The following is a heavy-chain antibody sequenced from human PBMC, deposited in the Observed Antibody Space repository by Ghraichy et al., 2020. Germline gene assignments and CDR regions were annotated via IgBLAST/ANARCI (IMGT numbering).Heavy chain of an antibody. D-gene: IGHD3-16*01. CDR2: IFYNGNV. CDR1: GASISTDY. J-gene: IGHJ3*02. V-gene: IGHV4-59*05. Sequence: GALRLSCTVSGASISTDYWSWIRQPPGKGLEWIGSIFYNGNVYYNPSLKSRVTISVDTSKNQFSLKLSSVTAADTAVYYCARHHWRGNDAFDIWGQGTLVTVSS. CDR3: ARHHWRGNDAFDI.